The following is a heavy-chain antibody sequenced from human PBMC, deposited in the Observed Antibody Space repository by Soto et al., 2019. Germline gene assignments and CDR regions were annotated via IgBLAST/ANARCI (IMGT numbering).Heavy chain of an antibody. CDR2: ISAYNGKK. Sequence: VASVKVSCKASCYTFTSYGISWVRQAPGQGLEWIGWISAYNGKKNYAQKLQGRVTMTTDTSTSTAYLELRSLRSDDTSVYYCARDRYSGSYYPSSLFDYWGQGTLVTVSS. CDR3: ARDRYSGSYYPSSLFDY. CDR1: CYTFTSYG. V-gene: IGHV1-18*01. J-gene: IGHJ4*02. D-gene: IGHD1-26*01.